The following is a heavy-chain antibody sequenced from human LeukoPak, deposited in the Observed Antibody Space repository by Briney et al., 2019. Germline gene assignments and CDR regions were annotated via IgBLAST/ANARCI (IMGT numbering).Heavy chain of an antibody. CDR1: GFTFSTYW. V-gene: IGHV3-74*01. Sequence: GGSLRLSCAASGFTFSTYWMHWVRQAPGRGLVGVSRINCDGSSTSYGDSVKGRFTISRDNAKNTLYLQMNGLRVEDTAVYYCARALGDIRGQGTLVTVSS. CDR2: INCDGSST. J-gene: IGHJ4*02. CDR3: ARALGDI.